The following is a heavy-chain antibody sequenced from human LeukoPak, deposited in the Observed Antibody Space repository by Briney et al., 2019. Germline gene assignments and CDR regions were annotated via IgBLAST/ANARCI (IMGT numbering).Heavy chain of an antibody. D-gene: IGHD4-23*01. CDR1: GGSISSGSYY. J-gene: IGHJ6*03. CDR2: IYTSGST. CDR3: ARGLRATVVTPDYYYYMDV. V-gene: IGHV4-61*02. Sequence: SETLSLTCTVSGGSISSGSYYWSWIRQPAGKGLEWIGRIYTSGSTNYNPSLKSRVTISVDTSKNQFSLKLSSVTAADTAVYYCARGLRATVVTPDYYYYMDVWGKGTTVTVSS.